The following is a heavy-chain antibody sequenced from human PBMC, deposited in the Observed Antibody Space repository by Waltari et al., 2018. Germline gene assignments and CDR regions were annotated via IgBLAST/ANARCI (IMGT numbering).Heavy chain of an antibody. Sequence: QVQLVESGGGVVQPGGSLRLSCAASGFTFSSYGMHWVRQAPGKGREWVAFIRYDGSNKYYADSVNGLFTISRDNSKTTLYLQMNSLRAEDTAVYYCAKDNAYGSERYYYYYGMDVWGQGTTVTVSS. CDR1: GFTFSSYG. D-gene: IGHD3-10*01. CDR2: IRYDGSNK. CDR3: AKDNAYGSERYYYYYGMDV. J-gene: IGHJ6*02. V-gene: IGHV3-30*02.